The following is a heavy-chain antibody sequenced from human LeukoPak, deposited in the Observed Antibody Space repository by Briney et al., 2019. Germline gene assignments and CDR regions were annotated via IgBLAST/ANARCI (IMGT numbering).Heavy chain of an antibody. CDR1: GGSISSYY. J-gene: IGHJ5*02. CDR3: ARSSGLIITTNWFDP. V-gene: IGHV4-59*01. Sequence: SETLSLTCTVSGGSISSYYWSWIRQPPGKGLEWIGYIYYSGSTNYNPSLKSGVTISVDTSKNQFSLKLSSVTAADTAVYYCARSSGLIITTNWFDPWGQGTLDPVSS. D-gene: IGHD3-10*01. CDR2: IYYSGST.